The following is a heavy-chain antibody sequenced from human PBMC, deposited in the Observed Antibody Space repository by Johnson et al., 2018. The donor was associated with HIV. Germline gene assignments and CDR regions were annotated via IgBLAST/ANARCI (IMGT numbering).Heavy chain of an antibody. J-gene: IGHJ3*02. CDR2: ISWNSGNI. CDR1: GFTFDDYA. D-gene: IGHD1-26*01. Sequence: VQLVESGGGLVQPGRSLRLSCAASGFTFDDYAIHWVRQAPGKGLEWVSGISWNSGNIGYADSVKGRFTISRDNANNSLYLQMNSLRAEDTAWYYCAKDIGWELQSAFDIWGQGTMVTVSS. V-gene: IGHV3-9*01. CDR3: AKDIGWELQSAFDI.